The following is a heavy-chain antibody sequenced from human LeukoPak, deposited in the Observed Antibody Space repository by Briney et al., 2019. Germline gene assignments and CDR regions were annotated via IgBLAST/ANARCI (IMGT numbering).Heavy chain of an antibody. J-gene: IGHJ4*02. CDR2: IVVGSGNT. CDR3: AADYYDSSGYFDY. CDR1: GFTFTSSA. D-gene: IGHD3-22*01. V-gene: IGHV1-58*02. Sequence: EASVKVSCNASGFTFTSSAMQWVRRARGQRLEWIGWIVVGSGNTNYAQKFQERVTITRDMSTSTAYMELSSLRSEDTAVYYCAADYYDSSGYFDYWGQGTLVTVSS.